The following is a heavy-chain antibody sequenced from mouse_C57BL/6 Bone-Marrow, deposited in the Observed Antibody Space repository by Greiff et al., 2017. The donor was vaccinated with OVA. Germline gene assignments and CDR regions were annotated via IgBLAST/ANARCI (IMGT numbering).Heavy chain of an antibody. CDR2: INPYNGGT. CDR3: AREATVVENYAMDY. V-gene: IGHV1-19*01. Sequence: EVQLVESGPVLVKPGASVKMSCKASGYTFTDYYMNWVKQSHGKSLEWIGVINPYNGGTSYNQKFKGKATLTVDKSSSTAYMELNSLTSEDSAVYYCAREATVVENYAMDYWGQGTSVTVSS. J-gene: IGHJ4*01. D-gene: IGHD1-1*01. CDR1: GYTFTDYY.